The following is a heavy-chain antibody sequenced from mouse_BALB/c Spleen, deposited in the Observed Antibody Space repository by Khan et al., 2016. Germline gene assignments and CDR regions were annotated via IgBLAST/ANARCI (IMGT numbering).Heavy chain of an antibody. V-gene: IGHV2-5*01. CDR1: GFSLTSYG. CDR3: ANSLRREGGGYWSFDV. Sequence: QVQLKESGPGLVQPSQSLSITCTVSGFSLTSYGVHWVRQSPGKGLEWLGVIWRGGITDYNAAFMSRLSITKDSSKSQVFFKMNSLQADDTAIYYCANSLRREGGGYWSFDVWGAGTTVTVSS. D-gene: IGHD1-2*01. J-gene: IGHJ1*01. CDR2: IWRGGIT.